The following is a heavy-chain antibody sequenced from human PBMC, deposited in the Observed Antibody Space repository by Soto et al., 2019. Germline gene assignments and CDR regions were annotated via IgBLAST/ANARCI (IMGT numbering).Heavy chain of an antibody. D-gene: IGHD3-10*01. CDR2: IYHSGST. V-gene: IGHV4-4*02. CDR1: GGSISSSNW. Sequence: PSESLSLTCAVSGGSISSSNWWSWVRQPPGKGLEWIGEIYHSGSTNYNPSLKSRVTISVDKSKNQFSLKLSSVTAADTAVYYCASTSRGPSHYYYGMDVWGQGTTVTVSS. J-gene: IGHJ6*02. CDR3: ASTSRGPSHYYYGMDV.